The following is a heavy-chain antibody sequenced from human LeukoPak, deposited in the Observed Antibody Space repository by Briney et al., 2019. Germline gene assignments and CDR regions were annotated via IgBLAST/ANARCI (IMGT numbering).Heavy chain of an antibody. V-gene: IGHV1-2*02. J-gene: IGHJ4*02. CDR3: ARGTTGGFSY. CDR1: GGTFSSYA. D-gene: IGHD1-1*01. CDR2: INPNSGGT. Sequence: ASVKVSCKASGGTFSSYAISWVRQAPGQGLEWMGWINPNSGGTNYAQKFQGRVTMTRDTSISTAYMELSRLRSDDTAVYYCARGTTGGFSYWGQGTLVTVSS.